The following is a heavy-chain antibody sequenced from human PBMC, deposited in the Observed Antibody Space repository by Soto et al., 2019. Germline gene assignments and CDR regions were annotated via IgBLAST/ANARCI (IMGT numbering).Heavy chain of an antibody. D-gene: IGHD6-19*01. CDR2: ISAYNGNT. V-gene: IGHV1-18*01. Sequence: QVQLVQSGAEVKKPGASVKVSCKASGYTFTSYGISWVRQAPGQGLEWMGWISAYNGNTNYAQRLQSRVTMTTDTSTSTAYMELRSLRSDDTAVYYCARDDRPYSSGWDYNWFDPWGQGTLVTVSS. CDR1: GYTFTSYG. CDR3: ARDDRPYSSGWDYNWFDP. J-gene: IGHJ5*02.